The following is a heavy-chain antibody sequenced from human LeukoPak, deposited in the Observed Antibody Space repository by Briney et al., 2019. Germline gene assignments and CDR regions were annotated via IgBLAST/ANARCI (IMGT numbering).Heavy chain of an antibody. Sequence: PGGSLRLSCAASGFTFSSYAMHWVRQAPGKGLEWVSSTSGGGSYIYYADSVKGRFTISRDNAKNSLYLQMNSLRDEDTAVYYCAREVGYDNSGLDYWGQGTLVTVSS. CDR3: AREVGYDNSGLDY. D-gene: IGHD3-22*01. CDR1: GFTFSSYA. CDR2: TSGGGSYI. V-gene: IGHV3-21*06. J-gene: IGHJ4*02.